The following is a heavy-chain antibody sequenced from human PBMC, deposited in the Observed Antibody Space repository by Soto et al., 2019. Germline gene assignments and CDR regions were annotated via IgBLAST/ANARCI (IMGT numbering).Heavy chain of an antibody. Sequence: QLQLQESGPGLVKPSETLSLTCTVSGGSISSSSYYWGWIRQPPGKGLEWIGSIYYSGSTYYNPSLKSRVTISVDTSKNQFSLKLSSVTAADTAVYYCARRSGSGGGAFDIWGQGTMVTVSS. CDR1: GGSISSSSYY. V-gene: IGHV4-39*01. CDR2: IYYSGST. D-gene: IGHD1-26*01. J-gene: IGHJ3*02. CDR3: ARRSGSGGGAFDI.